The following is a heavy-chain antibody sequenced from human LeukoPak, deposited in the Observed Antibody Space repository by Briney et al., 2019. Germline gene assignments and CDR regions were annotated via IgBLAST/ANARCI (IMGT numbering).Heavy chain of an antibody. CDR1: GGSFSGYY. CDR2: INHSGST. D-gene: IGHD3-3*01. Sequence: KASETLSLTCAVYGGSFSGYYWSWIRQPPGKGLEWIGEINHSGSTNYNPSLKSRVTISVDTSKNQFSLKLSSVTAADTAVYYCAGAGYYDFWSGYYTGMFLYGMDVWGQGTTVTVSS. J-gene: IGHJ6*02. V-gene: IGHV4-34*01. CDR3: AGAGYYDFWSGYYTGMFLYGMDV.